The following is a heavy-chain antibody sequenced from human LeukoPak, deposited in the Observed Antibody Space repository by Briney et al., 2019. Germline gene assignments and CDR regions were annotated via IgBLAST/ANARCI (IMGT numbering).Heavy chain of an antibody. V-gene: IGHV1-46*01. D-gene: IGHD3-16*01. CDR1: GYTFSSYY. CDR3: ATGGGGPYYFDY. Sequence: ASVKVSSKASGYTFSSYYMHWVRQAPGQGLEWMGIINPRGGSTSYAQRFQGRVTMTRDTSTSTVYVELSSLRSEDTAVYYCATGGGGPYYFDYWGQGTLVTVSS. CDR2: INPRGGST. J-gene: IGHJ4*02.